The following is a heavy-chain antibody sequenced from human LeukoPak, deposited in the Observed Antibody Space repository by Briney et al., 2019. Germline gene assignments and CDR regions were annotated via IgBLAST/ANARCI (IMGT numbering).Heavy chain of an antibody. CDR3: AKDSGMFGYDFWSGYPLFDY. CDR1: GFTFDDYA. J-gene: IGHJ4*02. D-gene: IGHD3-3*01. Sequence: GGSLRLSCAASGFTFDDYAMHWVRQAPGEGLEWVSGISWNSGSIGYADSVKGRFTISRDNAKNSLYLQMNSLRAEDTALYYCAKDSGMFGYDFWSGYPLFDYWGQGTLVTVSS. CDR2: ISWNSGSI. V-gene: IGHV3-9*01.